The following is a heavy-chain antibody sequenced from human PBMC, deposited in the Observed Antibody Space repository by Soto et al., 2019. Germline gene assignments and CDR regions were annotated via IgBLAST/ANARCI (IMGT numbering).Heavy chain of an antibody. CDR2: IISSSSYK. V-gene: IGHV3-21*01. CDR3: ARVEYGGAHDY. Sequence: GGSLRLSCAASGFTFSSYSMNWVRQAPGKGLEWVSLIISSSSYKYYADSVKGRFTISRDNAKNSLYLQMNSLRVEDTAVYYCARVEYGGAHDYWGLGTLVTVSS. J-gene: IGHJ4*02. CDR1: GFTFSSYS. D-gene: IGHD2-8*01.